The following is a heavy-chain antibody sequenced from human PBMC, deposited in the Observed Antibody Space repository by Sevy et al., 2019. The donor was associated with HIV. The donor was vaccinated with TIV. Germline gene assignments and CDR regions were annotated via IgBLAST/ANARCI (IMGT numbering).Heavy chain of an antibody. D-gene: IGHD6-19*01. J-gene: IGHJ3*02. V-gene: IGHV1-69*13. CDR3: ARHSRIAVAGTEDDAFDI. CDR2: IIPIFGTA. Sequence: ASVKVSCKASGGTFSSYAISWVRQAPGQGLEWMGGIIPIFGTANYAQKFQGRVTITADESTSTAYMELSSLRSEDTAVYYCARHSRIAVAGTEDDAFDIWGQGTMVTVSS. CDR1: GGTFSSYA.